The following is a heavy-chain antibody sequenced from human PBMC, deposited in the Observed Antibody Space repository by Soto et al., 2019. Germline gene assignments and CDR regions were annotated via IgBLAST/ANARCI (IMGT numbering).Heavy chain of an antibody. J-gene: IGHJ4*02. CDR3: AREAGYGGYGIDY. CDR2: INPNSGGT. CDR1: GYTFTGYY. V-gene: IGHV1-2*04. Sequence: GASVKVSCKASGYTFTGYYMHWVRQAPGQGLEWMGWINPNSGGTNYAQKFQGWVTMTRDTSISTAYMELSRLRSDDTAVYYCAREAGYGGYGIDYWGQGTLVTVSS. D-gene: IGHD5-12*01.